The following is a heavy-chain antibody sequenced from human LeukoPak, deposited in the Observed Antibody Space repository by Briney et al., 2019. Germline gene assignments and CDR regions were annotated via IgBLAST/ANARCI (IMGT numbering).Heavy chain of an antibody. V-gene: IGHV3-23*01. CDR1: GFTFSNYA. J-gene: IGHJ4*02. Sequence: GGSLRLSCAASGFTFSNYAMNWVRQAPGKGLEWVSGMSGSGGSTHYADSVKGRFTISRDNSKNTLYLQMNSLRAEDTAVYYFERGNDRKFDYWGPGTLVTVSS. CDR3: ERGNDRKFDY. CDR2: MSGSGGST.